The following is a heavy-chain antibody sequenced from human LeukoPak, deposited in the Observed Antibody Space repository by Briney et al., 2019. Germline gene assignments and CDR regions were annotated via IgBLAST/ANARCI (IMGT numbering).Heavy chain of an antibody. J-gene: IGHJ4*02. D-gene: IGHD6-19*01. CDR2: ISSSGTTI. Sequence: GGSLRLSCAASGFTFSSSEMNWVRQAPGKGLEWVSYISSSGTTIYYADAVKGRFTTSRDNAKNSLYLQMNSLRAEDTAVYYCAREGAVATPYFDYWGQGTLVTVSS. CDR1: GFTFSSSE. V-gene: IGHV3-48*03. CDR3: AREGAVATPYFDY.